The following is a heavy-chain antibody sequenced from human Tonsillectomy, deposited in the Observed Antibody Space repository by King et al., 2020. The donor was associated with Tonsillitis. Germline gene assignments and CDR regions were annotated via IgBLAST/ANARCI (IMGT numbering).Heavy chain of an antibody. J-gene: IGHJ4*02. V-gene: IGHV3-74*01. CDR3: ASPAPFTSYALGY. CDR2: INSDGSST. D-gene: IGHD2-2*01. Sequence: VQLVESGGGLVQPGGSLRLSCAASGFTFSSYWMHWVRQAPGKGLVWVSRINSDGSSTSYADSVKGRFTISRDNAKSTLYLQMNSLRAEDTAVYYCASPAPFTSYALGYWGQGTLVTVSS. CDR1: GFTFSSYW.